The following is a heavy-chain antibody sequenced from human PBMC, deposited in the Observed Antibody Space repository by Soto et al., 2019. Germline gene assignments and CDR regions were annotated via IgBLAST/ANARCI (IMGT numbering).Heavy chain of an antibody. CDR1: GYTFTSYG. V-gene: IGHV1-58*02. CDR3: AADDYYDSSGYPDAFDI. J-gene: IGHJ3*02. D-gene: IGHD3-22*01. Sequence: SVKVSCKASGYTFTSYGISWVRQAPGQGLEWMGWIGVGSGNTNYAQKFQERVTITRDVSTSTAYMELSSLRSEDTAVYYCAADDYYDSSGYPDAFDIWGQGTMVTVSS. CDR2: IGVGSGNT.